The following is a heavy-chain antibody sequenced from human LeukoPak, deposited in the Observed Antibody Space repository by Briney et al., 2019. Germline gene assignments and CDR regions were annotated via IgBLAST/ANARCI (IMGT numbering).Heavy chain of an antibody. J-gene: IGHJ4*02. CDR1: GYSFTNYA. CDR2: ISPANGYT. CDR3: AIRDGHTDH. V-gene: IGHV1-3*03. Sequence: GASVKVSCKTSGYSFTNYAMHWVRQAPGQTIEWLAWISPANGYTRYSQHFQDRVTVSSDTSADTAYMELRSLRSEDKAIYYCAIRDGHTDHWGQGTLVTVSS. D-gene: IGHD5-24*01.